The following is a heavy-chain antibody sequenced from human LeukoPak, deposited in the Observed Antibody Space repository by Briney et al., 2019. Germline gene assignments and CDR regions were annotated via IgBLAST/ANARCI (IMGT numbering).Heavy chain of an antibody. V-gene: IGHV4-34*01. J-gene: IGHJ5*02. D-gene: IGHD2-2*01. CDR3: ARGPSLYCSSTSCYGRWFDP. Sequence: PGRSLRLSCTAPGFTFSSYAIHWIRQAPGKGLEWIGEINHSGSTNYNPSLKSRVTISVDTSKNQFSLKLSSVTAADTAVYYCARGPSLYCSSTSCYGRWFDPWGQGTLVTVSS. CDR1: GFTFSSYA. CDR2: INHSGST.